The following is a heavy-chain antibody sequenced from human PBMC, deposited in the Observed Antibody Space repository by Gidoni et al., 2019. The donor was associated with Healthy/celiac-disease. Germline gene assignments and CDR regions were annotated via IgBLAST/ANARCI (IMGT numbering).Heavy chain of an antibody. CDR2: NYYSGST. Sequence: QVQLQESGPVLVKPSETLSLTCTVPGGSISSYYWSWIRQPPGKGLEWSGYNYYSGSTNYNPSLKRRVTISVDTSKNQFSLKLSSVTAADTAVYYCARGEYGDYGYWFDPWGQGTLVTVSS. CDR1: GGSISSYY. J-gene: IGHJ5*02. D-gene: IGHD4-17*01. CDR3: ARGEYGDYGYWFDP. V-gene: IGHV4-59*01.